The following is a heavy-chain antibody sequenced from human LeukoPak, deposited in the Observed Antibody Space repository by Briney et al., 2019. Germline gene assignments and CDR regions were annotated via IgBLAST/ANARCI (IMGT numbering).Heavy chain of an antibody. V-gene: IGHV3-21*05. CDR3: TSLGGLDY. Sequence: GGSLRLSCAASGFTFSSYSMNWVRQAPGKGLEWVSYINIISSEIYYGDSVKGRFTISRDNAKNTLYLQMDSLRAEDTAVYCCTSLGGLDYWGQGTLVTVSS. CDR1: GFTFSSYS. D-gene: IGHD1-26*01. J-gene: IGHJ4*02. CDR2: INIISSEI.